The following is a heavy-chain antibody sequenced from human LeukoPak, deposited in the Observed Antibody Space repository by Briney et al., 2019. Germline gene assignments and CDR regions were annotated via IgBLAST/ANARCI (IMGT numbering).Heavy chain of an antibody. CDR3: HSSGWYPSDAFDI. CDR1: GFTFSSYA. J-gene: IGHJ3*02. CDR2: ISYDGSNK. Sequence: GRSLRLSCAASGFTFSSYAMHWVRQAPGKGLEWVAVISYDGSNKYYADSVKGRFTISRDNSKNTLYLQMNSLRAEDTAVYYCHSSGWYPSDAFDIWGQGTMVTVPS. D-gene: IGHD6-19*01. V-gene: IGHV3-30-3*01.